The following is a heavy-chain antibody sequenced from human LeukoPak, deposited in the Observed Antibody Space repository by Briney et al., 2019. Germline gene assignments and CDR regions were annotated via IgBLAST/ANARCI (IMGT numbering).Heavy chain of an antibody. V-gene: IGHV4-59*01. CDR3: ARALLRPWFDP. Sequence: SETLSLTCTVSGGSISSYYWSWIRQPPGKGLEWIGYIYYSGSTNYNPSLKSRVTISVDTSKNQFSLKLSSVTAADTAVYYCARALLRPWFDPWGQGTLVTVSS. J-gene: IGHJ5*02. CDR1: GGSISSYY. CDR2: IYYSGST. D-gene: IGHD3-22*01.